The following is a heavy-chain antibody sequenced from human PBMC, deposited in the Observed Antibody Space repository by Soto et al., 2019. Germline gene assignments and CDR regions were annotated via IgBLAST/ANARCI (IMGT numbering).Heavy chain of an antibody. CDR3: AKSMYNWNDGFFDY. V-gene: IGHV3-30*18. Sequence: QVQLVESGGGVVQPGRSLRLSCAASGFTFSSYGMHWVRQAPGKGLEWVAIISYDGINKYYANSVKGRFTISRDNSKNTLYLQMNSLRAEDTAVYYCAKSMYNWNDGFFDYWGQEPWSPSPQ. CDR1: GFTFSSYG. D-gene: IGHD1-1*01. CDR2: ISYDGINK. J-gene: IGHJ4*01.